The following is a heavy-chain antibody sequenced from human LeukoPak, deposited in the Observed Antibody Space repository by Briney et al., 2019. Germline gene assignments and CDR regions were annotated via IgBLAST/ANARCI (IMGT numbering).Heavy chain of an antibody. CDR2: IKPDGSER. V-gene: IGHV3-7*04. Sequence: GGSLRLSCAASGFTFSTSWMSWVRQAPGKGLEWVANIKPDGSERYYVDSIKGRFTISRDNAKNSLYLQLNSLRAEDTAVYYCARGRDPGVFIRVYWGQGTLVTVSS. J-gene: IGHJ4*02. D-gene: IGHD3-10*01. CDR3: ARGRDPGVFIRVY. CDR1: GFTFSTSW.